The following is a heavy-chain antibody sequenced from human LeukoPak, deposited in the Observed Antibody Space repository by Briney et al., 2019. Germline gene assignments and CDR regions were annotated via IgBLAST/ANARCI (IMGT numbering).Heavy chain of an antibody. D-gene: IGHD3-16*02. J-gene: IGHJ4*02. CDR3: AKTKSPGDYVWGSYRQYYFDY. Sequence: GGSLRLSCAASGFTFSSYAMSWVRQAPGKGLEWVSAISGSGGSTYYADSVKGRFTISRDNSKNTLYLQMNSLRAEDTAVYYCAKTKSPGDYVWGSYRQYYFDYWGQGTLVTVSS. V-gene: IGHV3-23*01. CDR2: ISGSGGST. CDR1: GFTFSSYA.